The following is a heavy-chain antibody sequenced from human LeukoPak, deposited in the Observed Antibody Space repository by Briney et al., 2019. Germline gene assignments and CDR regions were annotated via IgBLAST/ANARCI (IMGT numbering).Heavy chain of an antibody. J-gene: IGHJ4*02. D-gene: IGHD3-22*01. V-gene: IGHV1-69*04. CDR3: ARVGVSAYYYDSSGYPPDY. CDR2: IIPILGIA. CDR1: GGTFSSYA. Sequence: SVKVSCKASGGTFSSYAISWVRQAPGQGLEWMGRIIPILGIANYAQKFQGRVTITADKSTSTAYMELSSLRSEDTAVYYCARVGVSAYYYDSSGYPPDYWGQGTLVTVSS.